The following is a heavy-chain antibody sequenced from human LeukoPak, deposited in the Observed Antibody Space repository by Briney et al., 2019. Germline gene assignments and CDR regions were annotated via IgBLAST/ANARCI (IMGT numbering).Heavy chain of an antibody. D-gene: IGHD5-12*01. CDR3: AGANGFDHVFEY. CDR2: IYQSGST. CDR1: GGSISSGGFS. Sequence: PSEALSLTCVVSGGSISSGGFSWSWIRQSPGMDLEWIGYIYQSGSTYYNPSLKSRLTISLDTSRNQFSLNLRSVSAADTAVYYCAGANGFDHVFEYWGQGSLVTVSS. J-gene: IGHJ4*02. V-gene: IGHV4-30-2*06.